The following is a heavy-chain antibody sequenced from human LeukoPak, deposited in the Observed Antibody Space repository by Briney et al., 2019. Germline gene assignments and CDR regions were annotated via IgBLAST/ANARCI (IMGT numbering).Heavy chain of an antibody. V-gene: IGHV4-38-2*02. J-gene: IGHJ4*02. CDR1: GYSISSGYY. Sequence: PSETLSLTCTVSGYSISSGYYWGWIRQLPGKGLEWIGSIYHSGITYYNPSLKSRVDISVDTSKNQFSLELSYVTAADTAVYYRARARAWEPYFDYWGQGTLVTVSS. CDR2: IYHSGIT. D-gene: IGHD1-26*01. CDR3: ARARAWEPYFDY.